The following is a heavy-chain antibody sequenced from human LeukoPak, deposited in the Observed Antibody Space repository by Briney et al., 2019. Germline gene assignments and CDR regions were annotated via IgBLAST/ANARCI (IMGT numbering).Heavy chain of an antibody. V-gene: IGHV4-38-2*02. D-gene: IGHD5-18*01. Sequence: SETLSLTCTVSGYSISNNFYWAWIRQSPGKGLEWIVSINHSWSTYYNPSLKSRVTISVDTSKNQFSLKLTSVTAADTAVYYCARHRRGYSYGGYYMDVWGKGTTVTISS. CDR1: GYSISNNFY. J-gene: IGHJ6*03. CDR2: INHSWST. CDR3: ARHRRGYSYGGYYMDV.